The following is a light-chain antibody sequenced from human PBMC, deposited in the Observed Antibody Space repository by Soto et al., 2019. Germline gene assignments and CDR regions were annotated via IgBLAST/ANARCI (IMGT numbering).Light chain of an antibody. CDR3: QPCAFWLT. CDR1: QSVTSN. Sequence: EVVMTQSPGAVSVSPGERATLSCRASQSVTSNVAWYQQKPGQAPRLLIYRASARATGVPARFSGSGSGTEITLTISRVQSGDFGGCFWQPCAFWLTSGQGGKVVIK. CDR2: RAS. V-gene: IGKV3-15*01. J-gene: IGKJ1*01.